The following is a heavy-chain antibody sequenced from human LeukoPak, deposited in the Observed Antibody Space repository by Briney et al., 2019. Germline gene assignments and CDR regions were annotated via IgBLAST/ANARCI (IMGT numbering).Heavy chain of an antibody. Sequence: GGSLRLSCAASGFSFSNHWMSWVRQLPGKGLEWVANIKPDGSEIYYVDSVKGRFIVSRDNAKNSLYLQMNSLRAEDTAMYYCAEGSNYGDSAFWGQGTLVTVSS. V-gene: IGHV3-7*01. D-gene: IGHD4-17*01. CDR1: GFSFSNHW. CDR3: AEGSNYGDSAF. CDR2: IKPDGSEI. J-gene: IGHJ4*02.